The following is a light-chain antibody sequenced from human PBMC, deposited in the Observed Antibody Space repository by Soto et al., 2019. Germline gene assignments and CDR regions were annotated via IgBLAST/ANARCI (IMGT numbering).Light chain of an antibody. CDR1: SSNIGAGYD. CDR3: QSYDSSLSVV. V-gene: IGLV1-40*01. J-gene: IGLJ3*02. CDR2: GNS. Sequence: QSVLTQPPSVSGAPGQRVTISCTGSSSNIGAGYDVHWYQQLPGTAPKHLIYGNSNRPSGVPDRFSGPKSGTSASLAITGRRAGDEADYYSQSYDSSLSVVFGGGTKLTVL.